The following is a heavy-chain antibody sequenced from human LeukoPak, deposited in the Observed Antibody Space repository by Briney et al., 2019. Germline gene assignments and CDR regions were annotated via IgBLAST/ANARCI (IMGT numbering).Heavy chain of an antibody. CDR1: GGTFSSYD. J-gene: IGHJ3*02. CDR2: IIPIFGTA. V-gene: IGHV1-69*13. Sequence: ASVKVSCKASGGTFSSYDISWVRQAPGQGLEWMGGIIPIFGTANYAQKFQGRVTITADESTSTAYMELSSLRSEDRAVYYCARDLGSGWCHAFDIWGQGTMVTVSS. CDR3: ARDLGSGWCHAFDI. D-gene: IGHD6-19*01.